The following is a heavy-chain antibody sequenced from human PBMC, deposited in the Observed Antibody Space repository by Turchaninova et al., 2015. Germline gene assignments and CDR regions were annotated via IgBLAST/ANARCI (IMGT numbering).Heavy chain of an antibody. V-gene: IGHV5-51*03. CDR3: ARLCRAAAGRWFDY. J-gene: IGHJ4*02. CDR1: GYSFTSYW. Sequence: EVQLVQSGAEVKKPGESLKISCKGSGYSFTSYWIGWVRQMPGKGLEWRGIIFPCELVHRCSRSFTGPVTLPPRQTISTAYLQWSSLKASETAMYYCARLCRAAAGRWFDYWGQGTLVTVSS. CDR2: IFPCELVH. D-gene: IGHD6-13*01.